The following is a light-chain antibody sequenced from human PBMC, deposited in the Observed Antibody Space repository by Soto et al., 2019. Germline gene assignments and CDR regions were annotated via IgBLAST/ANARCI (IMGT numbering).Light chain of an antibody. V-gene: IGLV2-8*01. Sequence: QSVLTQPPSASGSPGQSVTISCTGTSSDVGGYNYVSWYQQHPGKAPKLMIYEVTKQPSGVPDRFSGSKSGNTASLTVSGLLAEDEADYYCASYAGSNKVFGSGTKLTVL. CDR3: ASYAGSNKV. CDR1: SSDVGGYNY. CDR2: EVT. J-gene: IGLJ1*01.